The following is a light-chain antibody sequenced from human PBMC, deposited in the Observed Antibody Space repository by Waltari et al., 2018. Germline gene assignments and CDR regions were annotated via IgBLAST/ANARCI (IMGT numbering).Light chain of an antibody. CDR3: QYYDSSPLWT. CDR2: GAS. Sequence: EIVLTQSPGTLSLSPGERATLSCRASQSIDSTYVAWYQQKPGQPPRLLIYGASNRATGISDRFSGSVSGTDFTLTISRLDPEDFAVYYCQYYDSSPLWTFGQGTKVEIK. CDR1: QSIDSTY. J-gene: IGKJ1*01. V-gene: IGKV3-20*01.